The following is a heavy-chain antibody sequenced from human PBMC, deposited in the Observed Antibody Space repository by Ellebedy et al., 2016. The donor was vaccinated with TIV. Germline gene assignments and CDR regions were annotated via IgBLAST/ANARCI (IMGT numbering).Heavy chain of an antibody. Sequence: GESLKISCAASGFTFSSYAMHWVRQAPGKGLEWVAVISYDGSNKYYADSVKGRFTISRDNSKNTLHLQMNSLRGEDTAVYYCAREPRVYYYYYGMDVWGQGTTVTVSS. CDR2: ISYDGSNK. CDR1: GFTFSSYA. V-gene: IGHV3-30-3*01. CDR3: AREPRVYYYYYGMDV. J-gene: IGHJ6*02.